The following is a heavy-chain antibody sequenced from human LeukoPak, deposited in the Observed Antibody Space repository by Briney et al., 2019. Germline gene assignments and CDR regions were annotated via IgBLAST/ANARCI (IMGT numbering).Heavy chain of an antibody. D-gene: IGHD1-26*01. CDR3: AKDVGKWESLHFFDY. Sequence: GGSLRLSCLTSGFTLSTNAMSWVRQAPGKGLEWFSGISGSGASTYYADSVKGRFTISRDDSRNTLYLQMNSLRGDDTAVYYCAKDVGKWESLHFFDYWGQGTLVTVSS. J-gene: IGHJ4*02. CDR2: ISGSGAST. V-gene: IGHV3-23*01. CDR1: GFTLSTNA.